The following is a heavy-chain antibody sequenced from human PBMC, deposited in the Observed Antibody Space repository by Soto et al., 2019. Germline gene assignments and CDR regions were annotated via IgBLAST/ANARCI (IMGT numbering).Heavy chain of an antibody. V-gene: IGHV1-69*13. Sequence: GASVKVSCKASGGTSSSYAISWVRQAPGQGLEWMGGIIPIFGTANYAQKFQGRVTITADESTSTAYMELSSLRSEDTAVYYCARDRYYYDSSGSTSRGVFDYWGQGTLVTVSS. D-gene: IGHD3-22*01. J-gene: IGHJ4*02. CDR1: GGTSSSYA. CDR3: ARDRYYYDSSGSTSRGVFDY. CDR2: IIPIFGTA.